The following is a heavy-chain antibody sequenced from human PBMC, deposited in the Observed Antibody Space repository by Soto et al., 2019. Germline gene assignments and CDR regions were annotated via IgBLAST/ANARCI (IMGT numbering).Heavy chain of an antibody. J-gene: IGHJ4*02. Sequence: GGSLRLSCAASGFTFSNYAMSWVRQAPGKGPKRVSAISGSGSRTHYAESVRGRFTISRDNSKNTVYLQMNSLRAEDTAAYYCAIGSYYDTSGFYSLRPPDYWGQGTLVTVSS. CDR1: GFTFSNYA. CDR2: ISGSGSRT. V-gene: IGHV3-23*01. CDR3: AIGSYYDTSGFYSLRPPDY. D-gene: IGHD3-22*01.